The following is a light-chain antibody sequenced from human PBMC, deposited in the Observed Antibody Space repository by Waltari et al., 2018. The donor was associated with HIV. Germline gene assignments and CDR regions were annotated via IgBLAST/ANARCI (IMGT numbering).Light chain of an antibody. CDR2: GNT. J-gene: IGLJ1*01. V-gene: IGLV1-40*01. CDR1: RSNLGTGKH. CDR3: QSYDNSLGIV. Sequence: QSQLTQPPSVSGAPGQGVTIPCTGSRSNLGTGKHVHWYQQVPGTAPKLLIHGNTNRPSGVPDRFSGSKSGTSASLAITGLQAEDEADYYCQSYDNSLGIVFGSGTKVTVL.